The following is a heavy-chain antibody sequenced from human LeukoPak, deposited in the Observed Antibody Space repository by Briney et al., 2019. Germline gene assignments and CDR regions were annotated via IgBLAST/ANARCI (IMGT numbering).Heavy chain of an antibody. V-gene: IGHV3-30*18. D-gene: IGHD3-3*02. CDR3: AKAHHFWSGYYPTDY. CDR1: GFTFSSYG. J-gene: IGHJ4*02. CDR2: ISYDGSNK. Sequence: GGSLRLSCAASGFTFSSYGMHWVRQAPGKGLEWVAVISYDGSNKYYADSVKGRFTISRDNSKNTLYLQMNSLRAEDTAVYYCAKAHHFWSGYYPTDYWGQGTLVTVSS.